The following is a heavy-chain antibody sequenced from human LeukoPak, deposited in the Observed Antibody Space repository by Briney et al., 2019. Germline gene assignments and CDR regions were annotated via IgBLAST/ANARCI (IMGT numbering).Heavy chain of an antibody. J-gene: IGHJ6*03. V-gene: IGHV4-34*01. D-gene: IGHD4-17*01. CDR3: ARGPTVTTRYYYYMDV. Sequence: SAPLSLTCAVCGGSFSGYYWSWIRQPPGKGLEWIGEINHSGSTNYNPSLKSRVTISVDTSKNQFSLKLSSVTAADTAVYYCARGPTVTTRYYYYMDVWGKGTTVTVSS. CDR1: GGSFSGYY. CDR2: INHSGST.